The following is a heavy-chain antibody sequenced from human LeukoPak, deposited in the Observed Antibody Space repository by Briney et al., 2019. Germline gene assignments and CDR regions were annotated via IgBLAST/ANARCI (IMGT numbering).Heavy chain of an antibody. J-gene: IGHJ5*02. D-gene: IGHD1-26*01. CDR1: GYTFTSYD. CDR3: ARENSGSYQGWFDP. CDR2: INPSGGST. V-gene: IGHV1-46*01. Sequence: ASVKVSCKASGYTFTSYDINWVRQATGQGLEWMGIINPSGGSTSYAQKFQGRVTMTRDTSTSTVYMELSSLRSEDTAVYYCARENSGSYQGWFDPWGQGTLVTVSS.